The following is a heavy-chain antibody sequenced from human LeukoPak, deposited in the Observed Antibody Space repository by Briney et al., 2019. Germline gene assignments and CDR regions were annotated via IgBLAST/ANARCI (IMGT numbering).Heavy chain of an antibody. CDR1: RFTFSSYA. J-gene: IGHJ4*02. D-gene: IGHD6-13*01. CDR3: AKAQHSSSHL. Sequence: GGSLRLSCAASRFTFSSYAMSWVRQAPGKGLEWVSAISGSGDRTYYADSVKGRFTISRDNSKNTLYLQMNSLRAEDTAVYYCAKAQHSSSHLWGQGTLVTVSS. CDR2: ISGSGDRT. V-gene: IGHV3-23*01.